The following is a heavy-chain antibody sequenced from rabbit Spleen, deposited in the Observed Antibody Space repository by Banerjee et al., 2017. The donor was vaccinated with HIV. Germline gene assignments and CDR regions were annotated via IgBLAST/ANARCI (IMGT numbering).Heavy chain of an antibody. CDR1: GFSFSSNYW. D-gene: IGHD8-1*01. J-gene: IGHJ6*01. Sequence: QSLEESGGDLVKPEGSLTLTCAASGFSFSSNYWMCWVRQAPGKGLEWIACIYAGTIGSTYSASWAKGRFTCSKTSSTTVTLQMTSLTAADTATYFCARDTGTSFSTYGMDLWGPGTLVTVS. CDR3: ARDTGTSFSTYGMDL. CDR2: IYAGTIGST. V-gene: IGHV1S40*01.